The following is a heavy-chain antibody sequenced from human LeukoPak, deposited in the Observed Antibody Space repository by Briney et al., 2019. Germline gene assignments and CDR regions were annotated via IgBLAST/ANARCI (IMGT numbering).Heavy chain of an antibody. J-gene: IGHJ4*02. Sequence: GRFTISRDDSKSIAYLQMNSLKTEDTAVYYCTRVDLRFLEWLAFDYWGQGTLVTVPS. D-gene: IGHD3-3*01. V-gene: IGHV3-49*02. CDR3: TRVDLRFLEWLAFDY.